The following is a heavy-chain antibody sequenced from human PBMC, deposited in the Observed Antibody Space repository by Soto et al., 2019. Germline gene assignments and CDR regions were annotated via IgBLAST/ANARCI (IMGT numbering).Heavy chain of an antibody. J-gene: IGHJ6*03. D-gene: IGHD3-9*01. CDR3: TTVYTGYPNYYYYYYIDV. CDR1: GFTFSNAW. CDR2: IKSKTDGGTT. Sequence: PGGSLRLSCAASGFTFSNAWMSWVRQAPGKGLEWVGRIKSKTDGGTTDYAAPVKGRFTISRDDSKNTLYLQMNSLKTEDTAVYYCTTVYTGYPNYYYYYYIDVWGKGTTVTVSS. V-gene: IGHV3-15*01.